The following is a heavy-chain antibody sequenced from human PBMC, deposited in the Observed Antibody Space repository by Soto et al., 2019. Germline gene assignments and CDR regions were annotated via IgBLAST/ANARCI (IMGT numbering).Heavy chain of an antibody. D-gene: IGHD6-19*01. CDR3: ARGSTGAEFDY. V-gene: IGHV3-13*01. CDR1: GFTFSSYD. J-gene: IGHJ4*02. Sequence: EVQLVESGGGLVQPGGSLRLSCAASGFTFSSYDMHWVRQATGKGLEWVSAIGTAGDTYYPGSVKGRLTISRENAKNSLYLQMNSLRAEDTAVYYCARGSTGAEFDYWGQGTLVTVSS. CDR2: IGTAGDT.